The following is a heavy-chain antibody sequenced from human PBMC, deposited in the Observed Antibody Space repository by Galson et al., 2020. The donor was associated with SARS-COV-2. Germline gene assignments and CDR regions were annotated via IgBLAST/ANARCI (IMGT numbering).Heavy chain of an antibody. J-gene: IGHJ6*02. CDR1: GFTFSSYD. CDR2: IDTADKT. Sequence: SCAASGFTFSSYDMHWVRQPTGKGLEWVSVIDTADKTYYPGSVKGRFTISRDNAKNSLYLQMNSLRAGDTAVYYCARGGVAGTVYYYHGMDVWGQGTTVTVSS. CDR3: ARGGVAGTVYYYHGMDV. D-gene: IGHD6-19*01. V-gene: IGHV3-13*04.